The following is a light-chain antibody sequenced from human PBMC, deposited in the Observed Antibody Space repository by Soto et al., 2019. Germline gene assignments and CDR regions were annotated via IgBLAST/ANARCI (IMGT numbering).Light chain of an antibody. CDR2: EVS. CDR3: SSYTGSNTRYV. Sequence: QPVLTQPASVSGSPGQSITISCTGTSSDVGGYKYVSWYQQHPGKTPKLMIYEVSNRPSGVSNRFSGSKSGNTASLTISGLQAEDEADYYCSSYTGSNTRYVFGTGTKVTVL. J-gene: IGLJ1*01. V-gene: IGLV2-14*01. CDR1: SSDVGGYKY.